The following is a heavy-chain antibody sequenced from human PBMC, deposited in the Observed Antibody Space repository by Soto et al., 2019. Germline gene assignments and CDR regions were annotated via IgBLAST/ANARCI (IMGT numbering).Heavy chain of an antibody. CDR1: GGSLSGFY. CDR2: ASHSGST. Sequence: QVQLQQWGAGLLKPSETLSLTCAVYGGSLSGFYWTWIRQSPGRGLEWNGEASHSGSTNYNPSLASRVTISIDTSKNQFSLILNSVTAADMAVYYCAREVSTSSWYLDSWGQGTLVTVSS. CDR3: AREVSTSSWYLDS. J-gene: IGHJ4*02. V-gene: IGHV4-34*01. D-gene: IGHD6-13*01.